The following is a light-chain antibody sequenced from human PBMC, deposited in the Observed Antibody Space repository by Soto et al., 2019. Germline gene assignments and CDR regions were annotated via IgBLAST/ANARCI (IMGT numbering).Light chain of an antibody. J-gene: IGKJ1*01. CDR3: QQSYSPPRT. V-gene: IGKV1-39*01. CDR1: QYISNY. CDR2: AAS. Sequence: DIQMTQSPTTLSASVGDRITITCRTSQYISNYLNWYQLKPGRPPKLLIYAASRLQSDVPSRFSGSGSGTDFTLTISSLQAADFATYYCQQSYSPPRTFGQGTKVDIK.